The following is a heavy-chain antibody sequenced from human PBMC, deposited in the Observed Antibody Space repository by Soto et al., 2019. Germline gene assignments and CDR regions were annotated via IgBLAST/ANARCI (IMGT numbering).Heavy chain of an antibody. CDR3: AKTRSSSSWYFGGFHYYGMDV. V-gene: IGHV3-30*18. Sequence: GGSLRLSCAASGFTFSSYGMHWVRQAPGKGLEWVAVISYDGSNKYYADSVKGRFTISRDNSKNTLYLQMNSLRAEDTAVYYCAKTRSSSSWYFGGFHYYGMDVWGQGTTVTVSS. J-gene: IGHJ6*02. CDR2: ISYDGSNK. CDR1: GFTFSSYG. D-gene: IGHD6-13*01.